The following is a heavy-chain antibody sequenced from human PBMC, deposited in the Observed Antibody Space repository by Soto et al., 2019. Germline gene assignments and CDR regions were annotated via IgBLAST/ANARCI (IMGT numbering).Heavy chain of an antibody. CDR2: INPSGAST. CDR3: ARPAGRLANWFDP. Sequence: QVQLVQSGAEVKKPGASVKVSCEASGYTFTDYRMIWVRQAPGQGLEWMGIINPSGASTNYAQKFQGRVTLTRDSFTSTVYMELSSLRSEDTAVYYCARPAGRLANWFDPWGQGTLVTVAS. D-gene: IGHD6-6*01. V-gene: IGHV1-46*01. CDR1: GYTFTDYR. J-gene: IGHJ5*02.